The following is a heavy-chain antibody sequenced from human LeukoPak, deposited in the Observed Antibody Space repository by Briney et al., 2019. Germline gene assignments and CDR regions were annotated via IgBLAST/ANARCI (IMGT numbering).Heavy chain of an antibody. Sequence: ASVKVSCKASGYTFTSYAMHWVRQAPGQRLEWMGWINAGNGNTKYSQKFQGRVTVIRDTSTSTVHMELSGLRSEDTAVYYCARDQEGFDYWGQGTLVTVSS. CDR3: ARDQEGFDY. CDR2: INAGNGNT. J-gene: IGHJ4*02. V-gene: IGHV1-3*01. CDR1: GYTFTSYA.